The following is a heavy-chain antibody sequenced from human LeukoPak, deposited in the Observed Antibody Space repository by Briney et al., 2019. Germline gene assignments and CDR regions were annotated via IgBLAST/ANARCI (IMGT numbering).Heavy chain of an antibody. Sequence: SETLSLTCTVSGGSISSYYWSWIRQPAGEGLEWIGRIYTSGSTNYNPSLKSRVTISVDTSKNQFSLKLRSVTAADTAVYYCARGRYFSGSGSAPLYWYFDLWGRGTLVTVSS. CDR1: GGSISSYY. CDR3: ARGRYFSGSGSAPLYWYFDL. J-gene: IGHJ2*01. V-gene: IGHV4-4*07. CDR2: IYTSGST. D-gene: IGHD3-10*01.